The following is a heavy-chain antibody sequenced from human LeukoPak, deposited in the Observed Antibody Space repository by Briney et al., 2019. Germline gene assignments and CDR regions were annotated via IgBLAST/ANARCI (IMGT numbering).Heavy chain of an antibody. CDR1: GFTVSGNY. CDR3: AKGDDVPAAPLGY. V-gene: IGHV3-66*02. Sequence: PGGSLRLSCAVSGFTVSGNYMSWVRQAPGKGLEWVSVIYSGGSTHSADSVKGRFTISRDNSKNTLYLQMNSPRAEDTAVYYCAKGDDVPAAPLGYWGQGTLVTVSS. CDR2: IYSGGST. D-gene: IGHD2-2*01. J-gene: IGHJ4*02.